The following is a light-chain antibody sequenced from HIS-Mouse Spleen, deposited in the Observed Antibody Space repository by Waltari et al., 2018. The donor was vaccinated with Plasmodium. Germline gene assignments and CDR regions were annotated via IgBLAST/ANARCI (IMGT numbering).Light chain of an antibody. J-gene: IGKJ4*01. CDR3: QQRSNWPRVLT. CDR2: DAS. V-gene: IGKV3-11*01. Sequence: IVLTQSPATLSLSPGDRATLSCRPSQSVTSYLAWYQQKPGQAPRLLIYDASNRATGIPARFSGSGSGTDVTLTISSLEPEDFAVYYCQQRSNWPRVLTFGGGTKVEIK. CDR1: QSVTSY.